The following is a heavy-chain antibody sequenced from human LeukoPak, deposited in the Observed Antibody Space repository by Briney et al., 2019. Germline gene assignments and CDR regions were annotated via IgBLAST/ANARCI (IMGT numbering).Heavy chain of an antibody. Sequence: ASVKVSCKASGYTFTGYYMHWVRQAPGQGPEWMGRINPNSGGTNYAQKFQGRVTMTRDTSISTAYMELSRLRSDDTAVYYCARDRDYYDSSGYYYYFDYWGQGTLVTVSS. D-gene: IGHD3-22*01. CDR1: GYTFTGYY. J-gene: IGHJ4*02. CDR2: INPNSGGT. V-gene: IGHV1-2*06. CDR3: ARDRDYYDSSGYYYYFDY.